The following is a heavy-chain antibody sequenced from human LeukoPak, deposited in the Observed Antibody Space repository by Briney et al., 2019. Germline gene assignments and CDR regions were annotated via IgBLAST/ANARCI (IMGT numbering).Heavy chain of an antibody. CDR2: ISSSRSYI. Sequence: GGSLRLSCAASGFTFSSYSMNWVRQAPGKGLEWVSSISSSRSYIYYADSVKGRFTISRDNAKNSLYLQMNSLRAEDTAVYYCARELTDFWSGYYFGDYWGQGTLVTVSS. V-gene: IGHV3-21*01. CDR1: GFTFSSYS. D-gene: IGHD3-3*01. J-gene: IGHJ4*02. CDR3: ARELTDFWSGYYFGDY.